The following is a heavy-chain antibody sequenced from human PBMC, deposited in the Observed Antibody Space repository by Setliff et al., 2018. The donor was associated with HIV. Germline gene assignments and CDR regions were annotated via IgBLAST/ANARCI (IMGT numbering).Heavy chain of an antibody. CDR3: ARTSAGGQENDY. CDR1: GFILSNYW. CDR2: IKEDGSEK. V-gene: IGHV3-7*03. D-gene: IGHD3-10*01. J-gene: IGHJ4*02. Sequence: GSLRLSCAASGFILSNYWMSWVRQAPGKGLEWVANIKEDGSEKNYVNSVKGRFTISRDNAKNSLYLQLNSLRVDDTALYYCARTSAGGQENDYWGQGTLVTVSS.